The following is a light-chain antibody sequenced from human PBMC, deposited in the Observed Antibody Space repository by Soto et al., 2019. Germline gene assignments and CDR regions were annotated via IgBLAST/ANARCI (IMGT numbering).Light chain of an antibody. J-gene: IGKJ1*01. V-gene: IGKV1-39*01. CDR2: AAS. CDR1: QSISSY. CDR3: QQSYSTRTWT. Sequence: DIHMTQSPSYLSASVGDRVTSTCRSSQSISSYLNWYQQKPGKAPKLLIYAASSLQSGVLSRFSGSGSGRDFTLLIISLQPEDFVTYYCQQSYSTRTWTFGQGTKLEIK.